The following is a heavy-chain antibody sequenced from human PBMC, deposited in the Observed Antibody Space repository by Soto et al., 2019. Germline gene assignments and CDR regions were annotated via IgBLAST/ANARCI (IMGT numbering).Heavy chain of an antibody. V-gene: IGHV3-23*01. CDR2: ISGSGIST. CDR3: AKARSGYSY. D-gene: IGHD5-12*01. CDR1: GFIFSSYA. Sequence: LRLSCAASGFIFSSYAMNWVRHTPGKGLEWIAGISGSGISTYYADSVKGRFTISRDNSKKMLYLQMSSLRAEDSAEYFCAKARSGYSYLGQGTLVTVSS. J-gene: IGHJ4*02.